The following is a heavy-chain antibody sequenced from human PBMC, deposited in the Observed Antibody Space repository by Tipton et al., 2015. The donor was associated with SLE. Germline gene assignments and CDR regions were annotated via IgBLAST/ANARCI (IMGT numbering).Heavy chain of an antibody. CDR3: ATEAYSSYD. CDR2: ISSSGSTI. V-gene: IGHV3-48*04. D-gene: IGHD5-12*01. J-gene: IGHJ4*02. Sequence: SLRLSCAASGFTFSSYWMSWVRQAPGKGLEWVSYISSSGSTIYYADSVKGRFTISRDNAKNSLYLQMNSLRAEDTAVYYCATEAYSSYDWGQGTLVTVSS. CDR1: GFTFSSYW.